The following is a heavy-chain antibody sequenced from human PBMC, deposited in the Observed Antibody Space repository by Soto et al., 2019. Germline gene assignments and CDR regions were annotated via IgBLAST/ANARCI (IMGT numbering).Heavy chain of an antibody. D-gene: IGHD2-15*01. CDR3: ARGDREDILVVVGARPGEYGTDI. J-gene: IGHJ6*02. CDR1: GFTFRNHA. V-gene: IGHV3-30-3*01. Sequence: QVQLVESGGGVVQPGGSLRLSCAASGFTFRNHAMHWVRQAPGKGLECLAVIAHDGSNAYYRDSVKGRFTVSRDTSKKTLYLYMKSLRSEDTGVYYCARGDREDILVVVGARPGEYGTDIWGQGTTVIVSS. CDR2: IAHDGSNA.